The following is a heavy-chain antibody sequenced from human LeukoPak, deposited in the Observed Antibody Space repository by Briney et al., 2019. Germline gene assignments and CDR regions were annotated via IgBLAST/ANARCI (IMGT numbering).Heavy chain of an antibody. CDR1: GFTFSSYA. Sequence: GGSLRLSCAASGFTFSSYAMHWVRQAPGKGLEWVAVISYDGSNKYYADSVKGRFTISRDNSKNTLYLQMNSLRAEDMAVYYCARGMPRYFTPLRDSSGYQGDAFDIWGQGTMVTVSS. J-gene: IGHJ3*02. CDR2: ISYDGSNK. V-gene: IGHV3-30-3*01. D-gene: IGHD3-22*01. CDR3: ARGMPRYFTPLRDSSGYQGDAFDI.